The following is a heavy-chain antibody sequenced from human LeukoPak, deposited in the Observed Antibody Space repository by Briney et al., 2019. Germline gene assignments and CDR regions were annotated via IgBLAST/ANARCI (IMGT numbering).Heavy chain of an antibody. CDR3: ARVGVLLWFGENKGWFDP. D-gene: IGHD3-10*01. V-gene: IGHV1-8*01. CDR1: GYTFTSYD. Sequence: ASVKVSCKASGYTFTSYDINWVRQATGQGLEWMGWMNPNSGNTGYAQKFQGRVTMTRNTSISTAYMELSSLRSEDTAVYYCARVGVLLWFGENKGWFDPWGQGTLVTVSS. CDR2: MNPNSGNT. J-gene: IGHJ5*02.